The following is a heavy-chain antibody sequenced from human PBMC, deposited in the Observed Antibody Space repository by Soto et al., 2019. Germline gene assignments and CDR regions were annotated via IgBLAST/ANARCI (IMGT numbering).Heavy chain of an antibody. CDR1: EFTFSSYA. CDR2: VSGSGGST. D-gene: IGHD6-13*01. J-gene: IGHJ4*02. V-gene: IGHV3-23*01. CDR3: AKGIAGGGNKVSLFDY. Sequence: GSLRLSCAASEFTFSSYAMSWVRQAPGKGLEWVSAVSGSGGSTYYADSVRGRFTISRDNSKNSLYLQMNSLRVDDTAVYYCAKGIAGGGNKVSLFDYWGQGTLVTVSS.